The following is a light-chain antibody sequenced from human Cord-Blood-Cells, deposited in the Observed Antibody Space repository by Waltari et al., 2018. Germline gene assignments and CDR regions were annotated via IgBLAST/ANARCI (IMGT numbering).Light chain of an antibody. Sequence: DIQMTQSPSSLSASVGDRVTITCRASQSISSYLNWYQQKPGKAPKLLIYAASRLQSGVPSSFSGSGSGTDVTLTISSRRPEDFATYYCQQSYSTPYSFGQGTKLEIK. CDR1: QSISSY. CDR2: AAS. J-gene: IGKJ2*03. CDR3: QQSYSTPYS. V-gene: IGKV1-39*01.